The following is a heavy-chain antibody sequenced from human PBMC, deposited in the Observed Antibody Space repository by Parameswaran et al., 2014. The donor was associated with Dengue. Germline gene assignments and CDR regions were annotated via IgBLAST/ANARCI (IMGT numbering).Heavy chain of an antibody. V-gene: IGHV3-23*01. CDR3: AKDVEDGDYST. J-gene: IGHJ5*02. D-gene: IGHD4-17*01. Sequence: VRQAPGKGLEWVSAISGSGGSTYYADSAKGRFTISRDNSKNTLYLQMNSLRAEDTAVYYCAKDVEDGDYSTWGQGTLVTVSS. CDR2: ISGSGGST.